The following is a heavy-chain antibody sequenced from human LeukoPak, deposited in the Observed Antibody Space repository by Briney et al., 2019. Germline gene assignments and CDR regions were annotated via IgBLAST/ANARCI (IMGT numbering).Heavy chain of an antibody. V-gene: IGHV3-23*01. CDR3: AKDRNMITFGGVIVIPYFDY. D-gene: IGHD3-16*02. Sequence: PSGGSLRLSCSASGFTFSGYALSWVRQAPGKGLEWVSAISGSGGSTYYADSVKGRFTISRDNSKNTLYLQMNSLRAEDTAVYYCAKDRNMITFGGVIVIPYFDYWGQGTLVTVSS. CDR2: ISGSGGST. J-gene: IGHJ4*02. CDR1: GFTFSGYA.